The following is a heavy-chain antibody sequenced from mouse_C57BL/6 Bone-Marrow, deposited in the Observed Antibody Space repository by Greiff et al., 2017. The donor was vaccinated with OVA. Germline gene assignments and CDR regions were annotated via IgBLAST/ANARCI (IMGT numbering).Heavy chain of an antibody. Sequence: VQLQQPGAELVRPGSSVKLSCKASGYTFTSYWMHWVKQRPIQGLEWIGNIDPSDSETHYNQKFKDKATLTVDKSSSTAYMQLSSLTSEDSAVYYCAKGNYLYYYAMDYWGQGTSVTVSS. CDR3: AKGNYLYYYAMDY. V-gene: IGHV1-52*01. D-gene: IGHD2-1*01. CDR1: GYTFTSYW. J-gene: IGHJ4*01. CDR2: IDPSDSET.